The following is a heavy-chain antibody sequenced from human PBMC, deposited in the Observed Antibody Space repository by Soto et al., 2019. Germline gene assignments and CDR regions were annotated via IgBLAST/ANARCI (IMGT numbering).Heavy chain of an antibody. Sequence: EVQLLESGGGLVQPGGSLRLSCAASGFTFSRSDMSWVRQTPGKGLEWVSAINGGRAFYGDSVVGRFTVSRDNSKNTLYLQMNSLRVEDTAIYYCATHGWDLWGQGTLVTVSS. CDR2: INGGRA. D-gene: IGHD6-19*01. V-gene: IGHV3-23*01. CDR1: GFTFSRSD. J-gene: IGHJ5*02. CDR3: ATHGWDL.